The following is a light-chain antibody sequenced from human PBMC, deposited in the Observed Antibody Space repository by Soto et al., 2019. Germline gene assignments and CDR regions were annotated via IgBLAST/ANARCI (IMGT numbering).Light chain of an antibody. J-gene: IGKJ1*01. CDR1: QSVSSSY. V-gene: IGKV3-20*01. Sequence: EIVLTQSPGTLSLSPGERATLSCRASQSVSSSYLAWYQQKPGQAPRLLIYGASIKPTGIPDRFSGSGSGTDFTLTISRLEPEDFAVYYCQQYGSSPQTFGQGTKVEIK. CDR3: QQYGSSPQT. CDR2: GAS.